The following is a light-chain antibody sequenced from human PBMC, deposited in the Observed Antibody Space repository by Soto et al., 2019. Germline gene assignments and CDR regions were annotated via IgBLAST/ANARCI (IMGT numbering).Light chain of an antibody. Sequence: DIQLTQSPSFLSASVGDRVTITCRASQGISTYLAWYQQKPGKAPKLLIYVASSLQSGVPSRFSGSGSGTEFTLTIRGLQTEDVAPYYCQQFNSYPLTFGGGTKVEIK. CDR3: QQFNSYPLT. V-gene: IGKV1-9*01. CDR1: QGISTY. CDR2: VAS. J-gene: IGKJ4*01.